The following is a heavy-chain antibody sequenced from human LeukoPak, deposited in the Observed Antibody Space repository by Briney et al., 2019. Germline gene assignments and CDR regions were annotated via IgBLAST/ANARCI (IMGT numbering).Heavy chain of an antibody. D-gene: IGHD3-22*01. J-gene: IGHJ4*02. CDR2: IIPILGIT. CDR3: GRANPHTPHYDSSGYIGY. V-gene: IGHV1-69*02. CDR1: GDTSGSYT. Sequence: SVKVSCKASGDTSGSYTITWVRQAPGQGLEWMGRIIPILGITNYAQKLQGRLTITADKSTNTAYMELSNLKSEDTAVYYCGRANPHTPHYDSSGYIGYWGQGTLITISS.